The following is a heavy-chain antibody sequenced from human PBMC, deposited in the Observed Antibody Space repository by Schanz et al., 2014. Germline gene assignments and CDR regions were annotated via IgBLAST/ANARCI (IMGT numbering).Heavy chain of an antibody. CDR1: GFGFDDYA. J-gene: IGHJ6*02. CDR2: INWNGGST. D-gene: IGHD3-10*01. V-gene: IGHV3-20*04. CDR3: ARAKRFGDMDV. Sequence: EVQLVESGGGVVRPGGSLRLSCAASGFGFDDYAMSWVRQAPGKGLEWVSGINWNGGSTGYADPVKGRFTISRDNSKNTLYLQMKSLRVEDTAVYYCARAKRFGDMDVWGQGTTVTVSS.